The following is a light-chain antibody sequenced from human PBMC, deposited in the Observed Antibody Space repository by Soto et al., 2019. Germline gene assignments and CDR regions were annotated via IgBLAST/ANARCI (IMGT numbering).Light chain of an antibody. V-gene: IGKV3-15*01. Sequence: EIVMTQSPATLSVSPGERATLSCRASQSVSSNLAWFQQKPGQAPRLLIYGASTRATGIPATFSGSGSGTEFTLTISRLQSEDFAVYYCQQYNDRPGTFGQGTKVEIK. CDR2: GAS. CDR1: QSVSSN. CDR3: QQYNDRPGT. J-gene: IGKJ1*01.